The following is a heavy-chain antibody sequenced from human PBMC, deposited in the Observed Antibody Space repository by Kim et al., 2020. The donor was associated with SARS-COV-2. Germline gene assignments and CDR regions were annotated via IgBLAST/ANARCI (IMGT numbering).Heavy chain of an antibody. V-gene: IGHV4-59*01. CDR2: IYYSGST. CDR3: ARADGDYVGWDY. J-gene: IGHJ4*02. Sequence: SETLSPTCTVSGGSISSYYWSWIRQPPGKGLEWIGYIYYSGSTNYNPSLKSRVTISVDTSKNQFSLKLSSVTAADTAVYYCARADGDYVGWDYWGQGTL. CDR1: GGSISSYY. D-gene: IGHD4-17*01.